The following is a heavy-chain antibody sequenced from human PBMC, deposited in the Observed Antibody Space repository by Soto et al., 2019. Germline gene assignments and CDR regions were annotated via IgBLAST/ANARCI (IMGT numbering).Heavy chain of an antibody. CDR3: PRGYRQSGYSSSWVFDY. D-gene: IGHD6-13*01. CDR2: MYYSGST. V-gene: IGHV4-31*03. Sequence: QVQLRESGPGLVKPSQTLSLTCTVSGGSINSGGYYWHWIRQHPGKGLEWIGYMYYSGSTYYNPFLRSRVILSADTSENHCSLTLSSVTAADTAAYFCPRGYRQSGYSSSWVFDYSGQGTRVNVSS. J-gene: IGHJ4*02. CDR1: GGSINSGGYY.